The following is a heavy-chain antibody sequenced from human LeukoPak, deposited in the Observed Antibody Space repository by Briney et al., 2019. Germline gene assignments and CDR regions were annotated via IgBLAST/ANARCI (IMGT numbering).Heavy chain of an antibody. CDR3: AIPPKGYCSGGSCYFDS. Sequence: GGSLRLSCAASGFTFSSYEMNWVRQAPGKGLEWVSYISSSGSTIYYADSVKGRFTISRDNAKNSLYLQMNSLRAEDTAVYYCAIPPKGYCSGGSCYFDSWGKEPLVTVPS. J-gene: IGHJ4*02. D-gene: IGHD2-15*01. CDR2: ISSSGSTI. V-gene: IGHV3-48*03. CDR1: GFTFSSYE.